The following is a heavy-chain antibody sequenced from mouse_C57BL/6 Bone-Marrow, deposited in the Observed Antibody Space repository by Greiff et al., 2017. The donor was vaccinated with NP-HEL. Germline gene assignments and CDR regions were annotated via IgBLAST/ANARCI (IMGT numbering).Heavy chain of an antibody. CDR3: ARNDYGSSYP. V-gene: IGHV1-55*01. CDR2: IYPGSGST. CDR1: GYTFTSYW. Sequence: QVHVKQPGAELVKPGASVKMSCKASGYTFTSYWITWVKQRPGQGLEWIGDIYPGSGSTNYNEKFKSKATLTVDTSSSTAYMQLSSLTSEDSAVYYCARNDYGSSYPWGQGTTLTVSS. J-gene: IGHJ2*01. D-gene: IGHD1-1*01.